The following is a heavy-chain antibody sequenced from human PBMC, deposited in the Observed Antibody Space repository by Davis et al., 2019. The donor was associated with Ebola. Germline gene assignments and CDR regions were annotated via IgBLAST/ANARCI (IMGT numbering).Heavy chain of an antibody. V-gene: IGHV3-11*03. CDR2: ISCDSLYT. D-gene: IGHD3-16*01. CDR3: TRLPEGSYEVH. J-gene: IGHJ4*02. CDR1: GLTFTDYY. Sequence: GGSLRLSCAASGLTFTDYYMGWIRQAPGKGLEWVSYISCDSLYTNYADSVRGRRTIPRDHSKNIAYLQMNSLETEDTAVYYCTRLPEGSYEVHWGLGTLVTVSS.